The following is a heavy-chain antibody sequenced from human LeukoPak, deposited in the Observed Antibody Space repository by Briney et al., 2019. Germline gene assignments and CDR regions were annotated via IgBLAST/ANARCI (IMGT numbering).Heavy chain of an antibody. CDR3: AKVSGTGNFQH. CDR1: GFTFSNYV. Sequence: GGSLRLSCAASGFTFSNYVMQWVRQTPGKGLEWVALIAHDGSNKYYADSVKGRFTISRDNSKNTLYLQMNSLRAEDTAVYYCAKVSGTGNFQHWGQGTLVTVSS. CDR2: IAHDGSNK. V-gene: IGHV3-30*18. D-gene: IGHD1-26*01. J-gene: IGHJ1*01.